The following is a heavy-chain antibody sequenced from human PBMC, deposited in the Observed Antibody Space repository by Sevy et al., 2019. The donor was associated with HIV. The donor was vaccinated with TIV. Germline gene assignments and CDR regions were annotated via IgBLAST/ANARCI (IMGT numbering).Heavy chain of an antibody. V-gene: IGHV1-18*01. CDR2: ISPHNGDT. Sequence: ASVKVSCKISGYTFTTYHITWVRQAPGQGPECMGRISPHNGDTNYAPKFQGGVTMITDKSTSTAYMELRSLRSDDTAVYYCGGGHCSGGRCYSLAYWGQGTLVTVSS. D-gene: IGHD2-15*01. CDR3: GGGHCSGGRCYSLAY. J-gene: IGHJ4*02. CDR1: GYTFTTYH.